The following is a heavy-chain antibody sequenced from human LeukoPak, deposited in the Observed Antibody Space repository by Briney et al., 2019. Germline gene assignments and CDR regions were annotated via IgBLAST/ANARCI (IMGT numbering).Heavy chain of an antibody. J-gene: IGHJ4*02. CDR3: ARYMVRGVTVFDY. Sequence: SETLSLTCTVSGGSISSYYWSWLRQPPGKGLEWIGYIYYSGSTNYNPSLKSRVTISVDTSKNQFSLKLSSVTAADTAVYYCARYMVRGVTVFDYWGQGTLVTVSS. D-gene: IGHD3-10*01. CDR2: IYYSGST. V-gene: IGHV4-59*01. CDR1: GGSISSYY.